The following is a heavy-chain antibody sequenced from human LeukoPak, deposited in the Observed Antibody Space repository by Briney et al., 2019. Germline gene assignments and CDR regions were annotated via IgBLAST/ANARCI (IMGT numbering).Heavy chain of an antibody. Sequence: PSETLSLTCAVYGGSFSGYYWSCIRHPPGKGLEWVGEINHSGSTNYNPSLKSRVTISVDTSKNHFSLKLSSVTAADTAVYYCAKEPNYGSGIFYYYYMDVWGKGTTVTVSS. CDR3: AKEPNYGSGIFYYYYMDV. J-gene: IGHJ6*03. V-gene: IGHV4-34*01. CDR1: GGSFSGYY. CDR2: INHSGST. D-gene: IGHD3-10*01.